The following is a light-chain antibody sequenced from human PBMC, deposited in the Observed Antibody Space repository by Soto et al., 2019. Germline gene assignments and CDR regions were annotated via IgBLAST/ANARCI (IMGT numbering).Light chain of an antibody. CDR1: QSVSSNY. CDR2: GAS. Sequence: EIVLMQSPGILSLSPGERATLSCRASQSVSSNYLAWYQQKPGQAPRFLIYGASSRATGIPDRFSGSGSGTDFTLTITRLEPEDFAVYYCQQYGSSPRTFGQGTKVEIK. J-gene: IGKJ1*01. V-gene: IGKV3-20*01. CDR3: QQYGSSPRT.